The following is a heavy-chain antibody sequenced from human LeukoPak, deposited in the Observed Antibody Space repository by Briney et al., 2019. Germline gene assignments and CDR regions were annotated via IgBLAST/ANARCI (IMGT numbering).Heavy chain of an antibody. J-gene: IGHJ3*02. CDR1: GFIFNTYT. Sequence: GGSLRLSCAGSGFIFNTYTMNWFRQAPGKGLEWLSSISKTSNYTYYADSLKGRFTISRENAKNSLYVQMNSLRAEDTAVYYCARGYEAGAFDIWGPGAMVTVSS. D-gene: IGHD6-19*01. V-gene: IGHV3-21*01. CDR2: ISKTSNYT. CDR3: ARGYEAGAFDI.